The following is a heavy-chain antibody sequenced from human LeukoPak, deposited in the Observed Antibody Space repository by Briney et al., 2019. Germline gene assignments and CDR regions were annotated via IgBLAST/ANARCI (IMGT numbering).Heavy chain of an antibody. V-gene: IGHV1-18*01. D-gene: IGHD2-2*01. CDR1: GGTFSSYA. Sequence: GSSVKVSCKASGGTFSSYAITWVRQAPGQGPEWMGWFNTNDGDTNYARKFQGRVTMTTDTSTSTAYMELRSLRFDDTAVYYCARWGDCSGISCFEYFQYWGQGTLVTVSS. J-gene: IGHJ1*01. CDR3: ARWGDCSGISCFEYFQY. CDR2: FNTNDGDT.